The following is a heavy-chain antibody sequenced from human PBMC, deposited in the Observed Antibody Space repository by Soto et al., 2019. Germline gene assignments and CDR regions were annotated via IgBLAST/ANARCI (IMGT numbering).Heavy chain of an antibody. CDR2: IYYSGST. CDR3: ARALTTVVTKWFDS. J-gene: IGHJ5*01. Sequence: PSETLSLTCTASGGSSSSYYWSWIRQPPGKGLEWIGYIYYSGSTNYNPSLKSRVTISADTSKNRFSLKLRSVTAADTAVYYCARALTTVVTKWFDSWGQGTLVTVSS. D-gene: IGHD4-17*01. V-gene: IGHV4-59*01. CDR1: GGSSSSYY.